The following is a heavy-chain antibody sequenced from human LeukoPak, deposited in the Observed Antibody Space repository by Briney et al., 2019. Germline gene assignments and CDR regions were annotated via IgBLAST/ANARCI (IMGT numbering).Heavy chain of an antibody. V-gene: IGHV3-23*01. CDR3: ARGLYYDYPDYYYYMDV. Sequence: GGSLRLSFAAAGFTFSSYAMSWVRQAPGKGLEWVSTISVSGGSSYYADSVKGRFTISRDNSKNTLYLQMNSLRAEDTAVYYCARGLYYDYPDYYYYMDVWGKGTTVTVSS. D-gene: IGHD3-3*01. J-gene: IGHJ6*03. CDR1: GFTFSSYA. CDR2: ISVSGGSS.